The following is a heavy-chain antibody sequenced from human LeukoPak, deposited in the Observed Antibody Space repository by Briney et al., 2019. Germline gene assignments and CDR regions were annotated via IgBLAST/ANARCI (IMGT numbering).Heavy chain of an antibody. V-gene: IGHV3-21*01. CDR1: GFTFSSYS. CDR3: ARDSFVGASDY. J-gene: IGHJ4*02. CDR2: ISSSSSYI. Sequence: GTLRLSCAASGFTFSSYSMNWVRQAPGKGLEWVSSISSSSSYIYYADSVKGRFTISRDNAKNSLYLQMNSLRAEDTAVYYCARDSFVGASDYWGQGTLVTVSS. D-gene: IGHD1-26*01.